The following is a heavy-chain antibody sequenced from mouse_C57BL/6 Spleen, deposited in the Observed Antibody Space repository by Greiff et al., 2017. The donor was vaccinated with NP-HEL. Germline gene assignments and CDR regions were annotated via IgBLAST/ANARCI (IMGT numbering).Heavy chain of an antibody. Sequence: EVQRVESGGGLVKPGGSLKLSCAASGFTFSSYAMSWVRQTPEKRLEWVATISDGGSYTYYPDNVKGRFTISRDNAKNNLYLQMSHLKSEDTAMYYCARDRYYAMDYWGQGTSVTVSS. V-gene: IGHV5-4*01. CDR3: ARDRYYAMDY. CDR2: ISDGGSYT. J-gene: IGHJ4*01. CDR1: GFTFSSYA.